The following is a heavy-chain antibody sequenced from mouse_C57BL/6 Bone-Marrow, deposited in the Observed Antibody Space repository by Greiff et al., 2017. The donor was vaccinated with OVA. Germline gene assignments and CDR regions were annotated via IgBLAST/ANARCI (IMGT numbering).Heavy chain of an antibody. J-gene: IGHJ4*01. V-gene: IGHV5-17*01. CDR3: ARYSKRGAMDY. CDR1: GFIFSDYG. D-gene: IGHD2-5*01. CDR2: ISSGSSTI. Sequence: EVKLVESGGGLVKPGGSLKLSCAASGFIFSDYGMHWVRQAPEKGLEWVAYISSGSSTIYYADTVKGRFTISRDNAKNTLFLQMTSLRSEDTAMYYCARYSKRGAMDYWGQGTSVTVSS.